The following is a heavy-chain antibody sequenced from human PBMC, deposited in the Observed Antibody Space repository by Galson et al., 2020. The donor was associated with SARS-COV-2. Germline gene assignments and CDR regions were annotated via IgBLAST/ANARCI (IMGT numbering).Heavy chain of an antibody. V-gene: IGHV3-13*01. J-gene: IGHJ6*02. Sequence: QAGGSLRLSCAASGFTFRSYDMHWARQATGKGLEWVSAIGTAGETYSPGSVKGHFTLSRENAKNSLYLQMNSLRAGDTAVYYCARGDVITMVRGVIYYYYYGMDVWGQGTTVTVSS. CDR2: IGTAGET. CDR3: ARGDVITMVRGVIYYYYYGMDV. CDR1: GFTFRSYD. D-gene: IGHD3-10*01.